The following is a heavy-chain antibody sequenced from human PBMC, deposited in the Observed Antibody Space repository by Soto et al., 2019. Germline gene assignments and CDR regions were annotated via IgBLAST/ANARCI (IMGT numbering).Heavy chain of an antibody. CDR2: IYYSGST. V-gene: IGHV4-39*01. Sequence: QLQLQESGPGLVKPSETLSLTCTVSGGSISSSSYYWGWIRQPPGKGLEWIGSIYYSGSTYYNPSLKGRVPISVDTSKNQFSLKLSSVTAADTAVYYCARQGPDSSSWYMNYFDYWGQGTLVTVSS. J-gene: IGHJ4*02. CDR1: GGSISSSSYY. CDR3: ARQGPDSSSWYMNYFDY. D-gene: IGHD6-13*01.